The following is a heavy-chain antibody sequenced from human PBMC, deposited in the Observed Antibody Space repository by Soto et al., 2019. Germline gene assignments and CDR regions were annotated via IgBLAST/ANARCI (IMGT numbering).Heavy chain of an antibody. V-gene: IGHV3-30*18. D-gene: IGHD1-26*01. J-gene: IGHJ4*02. CDR3: AKSLVGATLSFDY. CDR1: GFTLRSYG. CDR2: ISYDGSNK. Sequence: GGSLRLSCSASGFTLRSYGMHWVRQAPGKGLEWVAVISYDGSNKYYADSVKGRFTISRDNSKNTLYLQMNSLRAEDTAVYYCAKSLVGATLSFDYWGQGTLVTVSS.